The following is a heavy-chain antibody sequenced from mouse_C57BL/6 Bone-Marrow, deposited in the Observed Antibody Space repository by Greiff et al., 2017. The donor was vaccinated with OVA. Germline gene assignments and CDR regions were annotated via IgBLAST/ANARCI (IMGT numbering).Heavy chain of an antibody. CDR3: TRASSYYGDY. Sequence: VQLQQSGTVLARPGASVKMSCKTSGYTFTSYWMHWVKQRPGQGLEWIGAIYPGNSDTSYNQKFKGKAKLTAVTSASTTYMELSSLTNEDSAGYYCTRASSYYGDYWGQGTTLTVSS. CDR2: IYPGNSDT. CDR1: GYTFTSYW. J-gene: IGHJ2*01. D-gene: IGHD1-2*01. V-gene: IGHV1-5*01.